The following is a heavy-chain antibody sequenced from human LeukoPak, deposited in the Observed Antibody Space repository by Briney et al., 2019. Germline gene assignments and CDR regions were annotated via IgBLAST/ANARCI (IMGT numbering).Heavy chain of an antibody. Sequence: GGSLRLSCTVSGFTFSSSWMHWVRQAPGKGLVWVSHIKTDGSTTAYADSVKGRFTISRDNAKNTLYLQMNSLRAEDTGVYYCARGYQQLPRSTPDHWGQGTLVTVSS. J-gene: IGHJ4*02. CDR3: ARGYQQLPRSTPDH. D-gene: IGHD6-13*01. V-gene: IGHV3-74*01. CDR2: IKTDGSTT. CDR1: GFTFSSSW.